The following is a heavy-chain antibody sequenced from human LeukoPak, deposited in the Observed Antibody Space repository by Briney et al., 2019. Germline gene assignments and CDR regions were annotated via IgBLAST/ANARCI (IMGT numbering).Heavy chain of an antibody. J-gene: IGHJ5*02. D-gene: IGHD5-24*01. V-gene: IGHV4-34*01. CDR1: GGSFSGYY. Sequence: SETLSLTCAVYGGSFSGYYWSWIRQPPGKGLEWIGEINHSGSTNYNPSPKSRVTISVDTSKNQFSLKLSSVTAADTAVYYCAREAVEMATITWWFDPWGQGTLVTVSS. CDR2: INHSGST. CDR3: AREAVEMATITWWFDP.